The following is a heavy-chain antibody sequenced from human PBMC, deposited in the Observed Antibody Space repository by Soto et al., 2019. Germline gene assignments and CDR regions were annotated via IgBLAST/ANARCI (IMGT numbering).Heavy chain of an antibody. V-gene: IGHV4-61*01. Sequence: TPSLSGTVSGVCVSRRSFYGNGIRQHPGKGLEWIGYINYSGSTKYNPSLKSRVTISVDTSKNQFSLKLSSVTAADTAVYYCARSNAYYDVWSGYFDYWGQG. D-gene: IGHD3-3*01. CDR3: ARSNAYYDVWSGYFDY. CDR1: GVCVSRRSFY. CDR2: INYSGST. J-gene: IGHJ4*02.